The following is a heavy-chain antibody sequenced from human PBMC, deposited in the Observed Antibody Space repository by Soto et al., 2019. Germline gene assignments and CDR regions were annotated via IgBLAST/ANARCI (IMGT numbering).Heavy chain of an antibody. CDR1: GGSVSSSSYY. D-gene: IGHD2-8*01. Sequence: SETLSLTCTVSGGSVSSSSYYWGWVRQPPGKGLEWIGGVYYSGSTYYNPSLESRVTISVDKSKNQFSLKLMPLSAADTAVYYCGRLEVMAPLSRYTDFCGQGALVTVSS. CDR2: VYYSGST. J-gene: IGHJ4*02. CDR3: GRLEVMAPLSRYTDF. V-gene: IGHV4-39*01.